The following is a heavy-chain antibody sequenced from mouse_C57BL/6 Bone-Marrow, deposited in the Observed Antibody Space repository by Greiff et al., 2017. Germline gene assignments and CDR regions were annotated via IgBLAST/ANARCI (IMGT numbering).Heavy chain of an antibody. J-gene: IGHJ4*01. Sequence: EVKLQESGAELVKPGASVKLSCTASGFNFKDYYMHWVKQRTEQGLEWIGRIDPEDGDTKYAPNFQGKATLTADKSSNTAYLQLSSLTSEDTAVCYCARLIYYDGGGYEGAMDYWGQGTSVTVSS. CDR1: GFNFKDYY. CDR3: ARLIYYDGGGYEGAMDY. D-gene: IGHD1-1*02. V-gene: IGHV14-2*01. CDR2: IDPEDGDT.